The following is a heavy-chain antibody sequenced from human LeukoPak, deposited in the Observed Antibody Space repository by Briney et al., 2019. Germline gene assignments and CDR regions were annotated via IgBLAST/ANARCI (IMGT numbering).Heavy chain of an antibody. CDR3: AKDIGSTKYSYYGMDV. CDR2: ISWNSGTI. D-gene: IGHD1-26*01. CDR1: GFTFDDYA. J-gene: IGHJ6*02. Sequence: GGSLRLSCAASGFTFDDYAMHWVRQAPGKGLEWVSGISWNSGTIGYADSVKGRFTISRDNAKNSLYLQMNSLRAEDTALYYCAKDIGSTKYSYYGMDVWGQGTTVTVSS. V-gene: IGHV3-9*01.